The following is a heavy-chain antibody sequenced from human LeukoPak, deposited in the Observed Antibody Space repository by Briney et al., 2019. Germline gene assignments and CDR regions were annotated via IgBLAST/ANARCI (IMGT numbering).Heavy chain of an antibody. CDR3: AGNKVIGLLDY. CDR2: IYYSGST. J-gene: IGHJ4*02. Sequence: PSETLSLTCTVSGGSIRSNYWSWIRQPPGKGLEWIGYIYYSGSTDYNPSLKSRVTISVDTSKNQLSLKLSSVTAADTAVYYCAGNKVIGLLDYWGQGTLVTVSS. D-gene: IGHD2-21*01. CDR1: GGSIRSNY. V-gene: IGHV4-59*01.